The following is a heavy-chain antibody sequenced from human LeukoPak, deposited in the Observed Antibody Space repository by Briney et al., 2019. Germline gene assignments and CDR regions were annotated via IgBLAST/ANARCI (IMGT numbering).Heavy chain of an antibody. Sequence: ASVKVSCKASGYTFTKYGITWVRQAPGQGLEWMGWISTYNGNTNYAQKLQGRVTMTTDTSTSTAYMELRSLISDDAAVYYCARGGVDGGSKYWGQGTLVTVSS. D-gene: IGHD4-23*01. CDR2: ISTYNGNT. J-gene: IGHJ4*02. V-gene: IGHV1-18*01. CDR1: GYTFTKYG. CDR3: ARGGVDGGSKY.